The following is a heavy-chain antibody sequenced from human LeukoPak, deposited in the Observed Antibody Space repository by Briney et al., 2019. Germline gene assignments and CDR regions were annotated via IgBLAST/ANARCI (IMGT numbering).Heavy chain of an antibody. V-gene: IGHV3-21*01. J-gene: IGHJ4*02. Sequence: PGGSLRLSCAASGFTFSSYSMNWVRQAPGKGLEWVSSISSSSSYIYYADSVKGRFTISRDNAKNSLYLQMNSLRAEDTAVYYCARGKPPGIAAAGDYWGQGTLVTVSS. CDR1: GFTFSSYS. CDR3: ARGKPPGIAAAGDY. CDR2: ISSSSSYI. D-gene: IGHD6-13*01.